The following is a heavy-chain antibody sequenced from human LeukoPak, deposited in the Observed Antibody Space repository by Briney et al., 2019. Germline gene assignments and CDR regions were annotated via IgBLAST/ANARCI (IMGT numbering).Heavy chain of an antibody. V-gene: IGHV3-23*01. CDR2: ISGSGGST. D-gene: IGHD1-1*01. Sequence: GSLRLSCAASGFTFSSYAMSWARQAPGKGREWVSAISGSGGSTYYADSVKGRFTISRDNSKNTLYLQMNSPRAEDTAVYYCAKDPRQPRMDVWGKGTTVTVSS. CDR1: GFTFSSYA. CDR3: AKDPRQPRMDV. J-gene: IGHJ6*03.